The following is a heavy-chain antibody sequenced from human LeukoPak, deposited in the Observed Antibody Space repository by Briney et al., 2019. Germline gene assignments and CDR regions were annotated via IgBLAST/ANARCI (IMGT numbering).Heavy chain of an antibody. CDR3: TTSYYDSSGFRA. J-gene: IGHJ4*02. CDR1: GFSLNNAW. V-gene: IGHV3-15*01. D-gene: IGHD3-22*01. Sequence: GGFLRLSCAASGFSLNNAWMSWVRQAPGKGLEWVGRIKTKTDGGTIDYAAPVKGRSTISRDDSKNMVYLLMDSLKTEDTAVYYCTTSYYDSSGFRAWGQGTLVTVSS. CDR2: IKTKTDGGTI.